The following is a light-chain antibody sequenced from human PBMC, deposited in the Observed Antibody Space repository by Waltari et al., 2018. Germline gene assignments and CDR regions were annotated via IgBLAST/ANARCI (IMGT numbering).Light chain of an antibody. V-gene: IGLV2-23*02. CDR1: SSDFGSSNL. CDR2: EVT. CDR3: CSYAGSGTLDVV. J-gene: IGLJ2*01. Sequence: QSALTQPASVSGSPGQSITISCTGASSDFGSSNLVSWYQQHPGKAPKVMIYEVTKRPSGVSDRFSGSRSGNTASLTISGLQPEDEADYYCCSYAGSGTLDVVFGGGTKLTVL.